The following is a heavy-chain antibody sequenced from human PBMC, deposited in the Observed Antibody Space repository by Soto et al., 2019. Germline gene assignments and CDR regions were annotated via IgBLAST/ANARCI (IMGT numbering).Heavy chain of an antibody. V-gene: IGHV3-30*18. D-gene: IGHD4-4*01. CDR1: GFTFSSYG. CDR3: AKDLSEATVTTDDY. Sequence: GGSLRLSCAASGFTFSSYGMHWVRQAPGKGLEWVAVISYDGSNKYYADSVKGRFTIPRDNSKNTLYLQMNSLRAEDTAVYYCAKDLSEATVTTDDYWGQGTLVTVSS. CDR2: ISYDGSNK. J-gene: IGHJ4*02.